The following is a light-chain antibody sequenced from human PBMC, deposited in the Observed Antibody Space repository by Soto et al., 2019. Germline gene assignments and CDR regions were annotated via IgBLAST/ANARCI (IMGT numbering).Light chain of an antibody. Sequence: DIQLTQSPSFLAASVGDRVTITCRASQGISSYLAWYQQKPGKAPRLLIYTASTLQSGVPSRSSGSGSGTEFTLTISSLQPEDFATYYCQQLNTHFGPGTKVAIK. CDR3: QQLNTH. CDR1: QGISSY. V-gene: IGKV1-9*01. CDR2: TAS. J-gene: IGKJ3*01.